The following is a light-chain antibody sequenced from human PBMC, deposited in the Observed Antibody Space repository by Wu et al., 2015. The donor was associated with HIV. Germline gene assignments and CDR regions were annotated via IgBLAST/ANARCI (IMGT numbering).Light chain of an antibody. Sequence: VGDTVXITCGESGHSSFFSLVSAEVRETPKLLLSFASRIQSGVPSRFSGSGSGTHYTLTISGLQPDDFATYYCQQYFTSVITFGPGTRLDMK. CDR1: GHSSF. CDR3: QQYFTSVIT. V-gene: IGKV1-NL1*01. J-gene: IGKJ5*01. CDR2: FAS.